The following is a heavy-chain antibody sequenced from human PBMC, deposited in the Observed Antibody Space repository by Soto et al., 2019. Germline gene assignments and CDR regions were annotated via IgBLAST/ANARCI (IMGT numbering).Heavy chain of an antibody. CDR1: GFSLSSTRMA. D-gene: IGHD6-19*01. CDR2: IYWDDDK. Sequence: QITLKESGPPLVKPTQTLTLTCTFSGFSLSSTRMAVGWIRQPPGKALEWLALIYWDDDKRYSPFLKSRLTITNVTSKNQVVLTMSNMDPVDTARYYCAHIVVAGLGYYFDYWGQGTLVTVSS. J-gene: IGHJ4*02. CDR3: AHIVVAGLGYYFDY. V-gene: IGHV2-5*02.